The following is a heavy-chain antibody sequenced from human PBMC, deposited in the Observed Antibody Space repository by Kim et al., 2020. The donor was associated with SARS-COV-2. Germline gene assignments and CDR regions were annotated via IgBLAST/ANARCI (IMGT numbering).Heavy chain of an antibody. V-gene: IGHV1-18*01. CDR3: ARDHRHQTLDY. Sequence: TNYAQKLQGRVSMTTDTSTSTAYMELRSLRSDDTAVYYCARDHRHQTLDYWGQGTLVTVSS. J-gene: IGHJ4*02. D-gene: IGHD2-2*01. CDR2: T.